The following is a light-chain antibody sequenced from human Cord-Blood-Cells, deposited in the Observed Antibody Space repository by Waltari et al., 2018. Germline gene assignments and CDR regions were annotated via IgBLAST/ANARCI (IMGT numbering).Light chain of an antibody. CDR1: ISNIGAGYA. CDR2: GNS. V-gene: IGLV1-40*01. CDR3: QSYDSSLSVV. J-gene: IGLJ2*01. Sequence: QSALTPPPSVSVAPGQRVTISSPGSISNIGAGYALQWYPQLPVTAPKLLTYGNSNRPSGVPDRFSGSKAGNSASLAITGLQAEDEADYYCQSYDSSLSVVFGGGTKLTVL.